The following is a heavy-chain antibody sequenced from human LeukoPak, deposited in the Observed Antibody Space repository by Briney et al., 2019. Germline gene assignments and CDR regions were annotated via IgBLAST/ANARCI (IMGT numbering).Heavy chain of an antibody. D-gene: IGHD6-6*01. CDR3: ASAFENSSPLLLY. Sequence: GASVKVSCKASGGTFSSYAISWVRQAPGQGLEWMGGIIPIFGTANYAQKFQGRVTITADKSTSTAYMELSSLRSEDTAVYYCASAFENSSPLLLYWGQGTLVTVSS. CDR1: GGTFSSYA. V-gene: IGHV1-69*06. CDR2: IIPIFGTA. J-gene: IGHJ4*02.